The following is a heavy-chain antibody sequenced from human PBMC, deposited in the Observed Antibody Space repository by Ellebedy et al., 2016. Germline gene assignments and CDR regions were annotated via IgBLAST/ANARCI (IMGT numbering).Heavy chain of an antibody. Sequence: GGSLRLSCVASGFTFADYGMSWVRRAPGKGLEWVSGINWNGAGTGYADSVKGRFTVSRDNAMNSLYLQMNGLRAEDTAFYYCARYSGTTCDYWGQGTLVTVSS. CDR2: INWNGAGT. V-gene: IGHV3-20*04. CDR3: ARYSGTTCDY. D-gene: IGHD1-14*01. J-gene: IGHJ4*02. CDR1: GFTFADYG.